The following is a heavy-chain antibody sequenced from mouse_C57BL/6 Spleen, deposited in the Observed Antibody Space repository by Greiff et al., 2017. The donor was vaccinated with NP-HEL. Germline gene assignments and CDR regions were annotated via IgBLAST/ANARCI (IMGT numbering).Heavy chain of an antibody. CDR2: IDPSDSYT. V-gene: IGHV1-69*01. CDR1: GYTFTSYW. CDR3: ARSGYGSSSFDY. D-gene: IGHD1-1*01. Sequence: QVQLQQPGAELVMPGASVKLSCKASGYTFTSYWMHWVKQRPGQGLEWIGEIDPSDSYTNYNQKFKGKSTLTVDKSSSTAYMQLSSLTSEDSAVYYCARSGYGSSSFDYWGQGTTLTVSS. J-gene: IGHJ2*01.